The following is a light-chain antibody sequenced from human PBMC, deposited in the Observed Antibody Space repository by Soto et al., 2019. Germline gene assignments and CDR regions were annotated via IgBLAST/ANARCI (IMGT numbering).Light chain of an antibody. CDR2: DVS. Sequence: QSALNHPASVTGSPGQSSTISCTGTSSDFGIYNFVSWYQHYAGRAPRLMIHDVSNRPSGVSDRFSGSKSGNTASLTISGLQAEDEADYYCSSYTSSRSYVFGSGTKVTVL. J-gene: IGLJ1*01. V-gene: IGLV2-14*03. CDR1: SSDFGIYNF. CDR3: SSYTSSRSYV.